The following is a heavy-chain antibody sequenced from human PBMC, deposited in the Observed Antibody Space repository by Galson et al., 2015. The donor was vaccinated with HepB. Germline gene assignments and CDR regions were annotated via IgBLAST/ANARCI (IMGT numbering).Heavy chain of an antibody. CDR2: INHLGTT. V-gene: IGHV4-34*01. CDR1: GGSFSGYH. CDR3: TRGWGYHDSGGYTLEIDQDY. D-gene: IGHD3-22*01. Sequence: LSLTCVVYGGSFSGYHWTGIRQSPGKGLEWIGEINHLGTTYYNPSLNSRVSISVDTSKNQFSLNLTSVTAADTAVYYCTRGWGYHDSGGYTLEIDQDYWGQGSLVTVSS. J-gene: IGHJ4*02.